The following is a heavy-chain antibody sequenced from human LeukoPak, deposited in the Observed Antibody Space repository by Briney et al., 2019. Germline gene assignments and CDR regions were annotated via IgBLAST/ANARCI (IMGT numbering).Heavy chain of an antibody. CDR2: INQDGSEK. CDR1: GFTFTTNW. V-gene: IGHV3-7*01. Sequence: GGSLRLSCAASGFTFTTNWMTWVRQAPGKGLEWVATINQDGSEKYYVDSVKGRFTISRDNAKNSLFLQMNSLRAEDTAVYYCARDDDGAPDVCDFWGQGTMVTVSS. J-gene: IGHJ3*01. D-gene: IGHD4-17*01. CDR3: ARDDDGAPDVCDF.